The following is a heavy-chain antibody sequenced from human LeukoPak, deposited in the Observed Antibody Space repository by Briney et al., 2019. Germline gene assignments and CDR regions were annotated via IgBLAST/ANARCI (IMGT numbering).Heavy chain of an antibody. Sequence: SETLSLTCTVSGGSISRSSYYWGWIRQPPGKGLEWIGSIYYSGSTNYNPSLKSRVTISVDTSKNQFSLRLSSLTAADTAVYYCARWEESDAFDIWGQGTMVTVSS. D-gene: IGHD1-26*01. CDR3: ARWEESDAFDI. CDR1: GGSISRSSYY. CDR2: IYYSGST. J-gene: IGHJ3*02. V-gene: IGHV4-39*01.